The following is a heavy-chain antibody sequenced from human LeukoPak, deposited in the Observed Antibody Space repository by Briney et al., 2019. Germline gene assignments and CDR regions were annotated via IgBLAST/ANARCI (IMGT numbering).Heavy chain of an antibody. CDR1: GGSISNGGYS. Sequence: SETLSLTCAVSGGSISNGGYSWSWIRQPPGKGLEWIGYIYHSGSTYYNPSLKSRVTISVDRSKNQFSLKLSSVTAADTAVYYCAREHITMVRGVINRRWFDPWGQGTLVTVSS. CDR2: IYHSGST. D-gene: IGHD3-10*01. CDR3: AREHITMVRGVINRRWFDP. V-gene: IGHV4-30-2*01. J-gene: IGHJ5*02.